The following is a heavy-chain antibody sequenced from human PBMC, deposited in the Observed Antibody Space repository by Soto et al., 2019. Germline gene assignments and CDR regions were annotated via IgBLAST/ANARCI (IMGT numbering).Heavy chain of an antibody. J-gene: IGHJ5*02. V-gene: IGHV4-39*01. Sequence: QLQLQESGPGLVKPSETLSLTCTVSGDSISSSYYWGWVRQPPGKGLECIGAVYYTGFTYYNPSLKSRLTISLYTSKNQFSLRLSSVTAADTAICYCARLPVVVIALGYFDPWCSGTRVTVSS. D-gene: IGHD2-21*01. CDR1: GDSISSSYY. CDR2: VYYTGFT. CDR3: ARLPVVVIALGYFDP.